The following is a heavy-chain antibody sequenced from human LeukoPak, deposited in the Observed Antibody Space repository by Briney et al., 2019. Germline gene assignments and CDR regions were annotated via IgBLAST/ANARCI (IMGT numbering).Heavy chain of an antibody. Sequence: SETLSLTCTVSGGSISSYYWSWIRQPPGKGLEWIGYIYYSGSTNYNPSLKSRVTISVDTSKNQFSLKLSSVTAADTAVYYCARMVASYYFDYWGQGTLVTVSS. CDR2: IYYSGST. CDR3: ARMVASYYFDY. V-gene: IGHV4-59*08. J-gene: IGHJ4*02. CDR1: GGSISSYY. D-gene: IGHD2-15*01.